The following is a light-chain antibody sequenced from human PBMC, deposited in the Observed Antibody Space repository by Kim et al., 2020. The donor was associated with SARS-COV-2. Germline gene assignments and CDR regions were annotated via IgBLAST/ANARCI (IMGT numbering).Light chain of an antibody. CDR3: QQYGSSLYT. CDR2: GAS. V-gene: IGKV3-20*01. Sequence: SLSPGERATLSCRASQSVSSSYLAWYHQKPGQAPRLLIYGASSRATGIPDRFSGSGSGTDFTLTISRLEPEDFAVYYCQQYGSSLYTFGQGTKLEI. CDR1: QSVSSSY. J-gene: IGKJ2*01.